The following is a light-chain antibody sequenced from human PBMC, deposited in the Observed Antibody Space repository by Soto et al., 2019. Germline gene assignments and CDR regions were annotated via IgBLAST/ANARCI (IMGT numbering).Light chain of an antibody. CDR2: DAS. J-gene: IGKJ1*01. CDR1: QSVSSY. CDR3: QQRSNWPWT. V-gene: IGKV3-11*01. Sequence: EIVLTQSPATLSLSPGERATLSCRASQSVSSYVAWYQQKPGQAPRLLIYDASNRATGIPARFSGSGSGTDFTLTISSLEPEDFAVYYCQQRSNWPWTFXQGTKV.